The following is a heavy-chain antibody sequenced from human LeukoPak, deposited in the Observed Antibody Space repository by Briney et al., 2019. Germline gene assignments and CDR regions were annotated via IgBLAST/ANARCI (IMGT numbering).Heavy chain of an antibody. J-gene: IGHJ3*02. CDR1: GGTFSSYA. V-gene: IGHV1-69*04. CDR3: ARGLRAFDI. CDR2: IIPILGIA. Sequence: GSAVKLSCKASGGTFSSYAISWVRQPPGQGLEWMGRIIPILGIARYGQKFQGRVTITADKLTSTAYMELSSLRSEDTAVYYCARGLRAFDICGHRKLVTVSS.